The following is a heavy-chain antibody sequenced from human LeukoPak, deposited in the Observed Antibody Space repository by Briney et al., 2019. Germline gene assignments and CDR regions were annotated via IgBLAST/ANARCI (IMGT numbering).Heavy chain of an antibody. CDR3: ASIDYGDHDAFDI. J-gene: IGHJ3*02. CDR2: ISSSARSQ. D-gene: IGHD4-17*01. V-gene: IGHV3-21*04. CDR1: GFTFSDYS. Sequence: PGGSLRLSCAASGFTFSDYSMTWVSQAPGKGLEWVSSISSSARSQYYPDSLKGRISISRDNAKNSLYLQMNSLRPEDTAVYYCASIDYGDHDAFDIWGQGTMVTVSS.